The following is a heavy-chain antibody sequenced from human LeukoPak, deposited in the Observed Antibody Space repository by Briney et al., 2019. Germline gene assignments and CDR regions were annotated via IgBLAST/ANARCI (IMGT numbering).Heavy chain of an antibody. CDR1: AFTFSSNT. D-gene: IGHD5-12*01. CDR3: AIEWLAFWQKYFQD. V-gene: IGHV3-23*01. CDR2: ISGSGGST. J-gene: IGHJ1*01. Sequence: GGSLSLSCAASAFTFSSNTMSWVRQAPGNGREWVSAISGSGGSTYYADSVKGRFTISRDNSKNTLYLQMNTLRAEDTALYYCAIEWLAFWQKYFQDWGQGTLVTVSS.